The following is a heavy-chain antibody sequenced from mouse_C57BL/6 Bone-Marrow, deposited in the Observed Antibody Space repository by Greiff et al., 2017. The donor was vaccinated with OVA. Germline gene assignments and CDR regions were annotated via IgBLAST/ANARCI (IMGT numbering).Heavy chain of an antibody. Sequence: VQLQQPGAELVKPGASVKMSCKASGYTFTSYWITWVKQRPGQGLEWIGDIYPGSGSTNYNEKFKGKATLTADKSSSTAYMQLSSLTSEDSAVYFCARSKMTYSTFFDYWGQGTTLTVSS. D-gene: IGHD2-5*01. CDR3: ARSKMTYSTFFDY. CDR2: IYPGSGST. CDR1: GYTFTSYW. J-gene: IGHJ2*01. V-gene: IGHV1-55*01.